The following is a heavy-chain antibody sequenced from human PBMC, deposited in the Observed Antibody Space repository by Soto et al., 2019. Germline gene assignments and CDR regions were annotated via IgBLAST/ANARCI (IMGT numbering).Heavy chain of an antibody. V-gene: IGHV1-69*13. Sequence: ASVKVSCKASGGNFTSYAISWVRQAPGQGLEFMGGIVPLFGTTNYAHKFRGRVTITADESTSTVYMEVSSLRSEDTAVYYCAKASGRSWYNWFDPWGQGTLVTVSS. CDR1: GGNFTSYA. CDR2: IVPLFGTT. D-gene: IGHD6-13*01. J-gene: IGHJ5*02. CDR3: AKASGRSWYNWFDP.